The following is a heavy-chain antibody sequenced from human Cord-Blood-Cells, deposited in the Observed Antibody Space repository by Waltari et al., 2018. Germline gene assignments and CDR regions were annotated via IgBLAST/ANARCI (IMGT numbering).Heavy chain of an antibody. J-gene: IGHJ5*02. Sequence: QVQLVQSGAEVKKPGSSVKVSCKASGGTFSSYAISWVRQAPGQGLEWMGGSIPIFGTANYARKFQGRVTITADKSTSTAYMELSSLRSEDTAVYYCAREVYSSSWYPPNWFDPWGQGTLVTVSS. V-gene: IGHV1-69*06. D-gene: IGHD6-13*01. CDR1: GGTFSSYA. CDR2: SIPIFGTA. CDR3: AREVYSSSWYPPNWFDP.